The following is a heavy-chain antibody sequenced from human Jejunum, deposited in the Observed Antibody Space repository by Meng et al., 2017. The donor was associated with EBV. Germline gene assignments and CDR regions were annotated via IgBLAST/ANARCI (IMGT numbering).Heavy chain of an antibody. J-gene: IGHJ4*02. CDR3: ARWAFIYSYGFDH. CDR1: GDSITERNS. V-gene: IGHV4-4*02. Sequence: QLQLQESCPGLVKPSGPLFLTCAVSGDSITERNSWSWVRQAPGKGLEWIGEIYHNGGTNYNPSLKSRVTISVDKSKNEISLKLRSVTAADTAVYYCARWAFIYSYGFDHWGQGTLVTAPQ. CDR2: IYHNGGT. D-gene: IGHD5-18*01.